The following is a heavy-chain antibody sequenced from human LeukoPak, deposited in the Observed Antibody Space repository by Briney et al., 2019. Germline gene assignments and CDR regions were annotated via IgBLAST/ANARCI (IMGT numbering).Heavy chain of an antibody. J-gene: IGHJ5*02. CDR2: IYPGDSDT. V-gene: IGHV5-51*01. Sequence: GESLKISCKGSGYNFANYWIGWVRQTPGNGLEWMGIIYPGDSDTRYSPSFQGQVAISADKSINTAYLQWSSLKASDTAIYYCARRGDYSGWFGPWGQGNPGHRLL. CDR3: ARRGDYSGWFGP. CDR1: GYNFANYW. D-gene: IGHD3-10*01.